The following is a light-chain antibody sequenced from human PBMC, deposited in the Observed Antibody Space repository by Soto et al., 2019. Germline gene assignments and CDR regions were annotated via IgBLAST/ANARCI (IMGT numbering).Light chain of an antibody. CDR1: SSDVGGYNH. CDR2: EVS. J-gene: IGLJ1*01. V-gene: IGLV2-14*01. Sequence: QSVLTQPASVSGSPGQSITISCTGTSSDVGGYNHVSWYQQHPGEAPKVMIYEVSYRPSGVSSRFSGSKSGNTASLTISGLQAEDEADYYCSSYTASSTYVFGGGTKVTVL. CDR3: SSYTASSTYV.